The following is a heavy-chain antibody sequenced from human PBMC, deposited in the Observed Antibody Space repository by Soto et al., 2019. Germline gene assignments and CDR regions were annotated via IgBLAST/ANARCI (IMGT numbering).Heavy chain of an antibody. V-gene: IGHV3-23*01. J-gene: IGHJ6*03. Sequence: EVQLLESGGGLVQPGGSLRLSCVVSGFTFGSYAMSWVRQAPEKGPEWVAILGGNGFTTYYADSVKGRFTISGDKSKSTLFLQMNSLRDEDTCVYYCAKALRPSLYFFDYMDVWSRGTSVTVSS. D-gene: IGHD2-2*01. CDR3: AKALRPSLYFFDYMDV. CDR1: GFTFGSYA. CDR2: LGGNGFTT.